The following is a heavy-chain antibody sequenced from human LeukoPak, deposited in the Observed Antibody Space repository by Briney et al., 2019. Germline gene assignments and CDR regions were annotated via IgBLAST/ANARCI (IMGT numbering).Heavy chain of an antibody. CDR1: GGTFSSYA. Sequence: SVKVSCKASGGTFSSYAISWVRQAPGQGLEWMGRIIPIFGTANYAQKFQGRVTITTDESTSTAYTELSSLRSEDTAVYYCASAILDGYNDMYFDYWGQGTLVTVSS. V-gene: IGHV1-69*05. D-gene: IGHD5-24*01. CDR2: IIPIFGTA. CDR3: ASAILDGYNDMYFDY. J-gene: IGHJ4*02.